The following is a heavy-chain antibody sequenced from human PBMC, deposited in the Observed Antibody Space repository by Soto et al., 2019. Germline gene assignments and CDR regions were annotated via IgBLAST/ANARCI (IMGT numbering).Heavy chain of an antibody. J-gene: IGHJ6*02. V-gene: IGHV1-69*12. CDR1: GGTFSTSA. CDR2: IMPVFPTP. D-gene: IGHD1-1*01. Sequence: QVQLVQSGAEVKKPGSSVKVSCKSSGGTFSTSAISWVRQAPGQGLEWVGGIMPVFPTPDYAQKFQGRVTITADESTTTTYLELTGLRPDDTAVYYCARDNDRQQLRGNYYYLFDVWGQGTAITVSS. CDR3: ARDNDRQQLRGNYYYLFDV.